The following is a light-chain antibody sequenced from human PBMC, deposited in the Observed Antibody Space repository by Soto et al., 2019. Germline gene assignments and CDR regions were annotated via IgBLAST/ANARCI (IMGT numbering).Light chain of an antibody. J-gene: IGKJ2*01. CDR3: QEYDSYSST. CDR2: DAS. CDR1: QSISNY. Sequence: DIQMTQSPSTLSASVGDRVTITCRASQSISNYLAWYQQKPGKAPKVLIYDASSFESGVPLRFSGSGSGTEFTRTISSLQPDDFATYYCQEYDSYSSTFGQGTKLQIK. V-gene: IGKV1-5*01.